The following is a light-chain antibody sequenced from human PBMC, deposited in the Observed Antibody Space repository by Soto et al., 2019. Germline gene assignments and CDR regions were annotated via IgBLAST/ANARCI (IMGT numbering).Light chain of an antibody. V-gene: IGKV3-11*01. Sequence: EIVLTQSPATLSLSPGERATLSCRASQSVSRYLAWYQQKPGQAPRLLIYDASNRATGIPARFSGSGSGTDFTLTISSLEPEDFAVYYCHQYNGWPRTFGQGTKV. CDR2: DAS. J-gene: IGKJ1*01. CDR1: QSVSRY. CDR3: HQYNGWPRT.